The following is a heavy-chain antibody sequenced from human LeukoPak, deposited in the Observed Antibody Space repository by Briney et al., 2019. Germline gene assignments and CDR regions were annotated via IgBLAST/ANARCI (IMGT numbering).Heavy chain of an antibody. CDR2: IYHSGST. Sequence: PSETLSLTCAVSGYSISSGYYWGWIRQPPGKGLEWIGSIYHSGSTYYNPSLKSRVTISVDTSKNQFSLKLSSVTAADTAAYYCARLGYCSSTSCYTGKYWGQGTLVTVSS. J-gene: IGHJ4*02. CDR1: GYSISSGYY. V-gene: IGHV4-38-2*01. CDR3: ARLGYCSSTSCYTGKY. D-gene: IGHD2-2*02.